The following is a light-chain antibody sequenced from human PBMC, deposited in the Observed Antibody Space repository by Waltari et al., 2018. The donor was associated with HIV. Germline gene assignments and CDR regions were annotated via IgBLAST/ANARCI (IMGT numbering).Light chain of an antibody. CDR1: QSLISDY. J-gene: IGKJ1*01. V-gene: IGKV3-20*01. Sequence: EVVLTQSPGTLSLSPGERAPLSCRASQSLISDYLAWYQQKPGQAPSLLVYSASNRAAGVPDRFEGGGFGTEFTLTITRLEPEDSAVYYCQHSFGTFGQGTKVEI. CDR2: SAS. CDR3: QHSFGT.